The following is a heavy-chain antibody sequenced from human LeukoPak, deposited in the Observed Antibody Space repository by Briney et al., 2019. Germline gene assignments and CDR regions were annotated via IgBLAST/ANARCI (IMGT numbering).Heavy chain of an antibody. Sequence: GGSLRLSCAASGFTFSDYYISWIRQAPGKGLEWASYISSSSSYTNYADSVKGRFTISRDNAKNSLYLQINSLRAEDTAVYYCARGPTYGNSWPNWFDPWGQGTLVTVSS. V-gene: IGHV3-11*06. J-gene: IGHJ5*02. CDR2: ISSSSSYT. CDR3: ARGPTYGNSWPNWFDP. CDR1: GFTFSDYY. D-gene: IGHD6-13*01.